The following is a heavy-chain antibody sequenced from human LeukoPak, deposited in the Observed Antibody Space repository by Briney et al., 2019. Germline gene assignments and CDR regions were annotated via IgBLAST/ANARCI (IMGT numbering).Heavy chain of an antibody. V-gene: IGHV3-74*01. D-gene: IGHD6-19*01. J-gene: IGHJ4*02. CDR3: LGGTGWIFDY. CDR2: INTVGSSL. Sequence: GGSLRLSCAASGFTFSSYWMYWVRQAPGKGPVWVARINTVGSSLNYADSVKGRFTISRDNAKNTLYLQMNSLGAEDTAVYYCLGGTGWIFDYWGQGTLVTVSS. CDR1: GFTFSSYW.